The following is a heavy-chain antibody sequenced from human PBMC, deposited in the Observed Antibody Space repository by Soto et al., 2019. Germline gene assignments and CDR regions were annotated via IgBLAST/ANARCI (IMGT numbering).Heavy chain of an antibody. Sequence: QVQLVESGGGVVQPGRSLRLSCAASGVTFNNYGMHWVRQAPGKGLEWVAVIWYDGSYKYNAESVKGRFTISRDTSKNTLYLQMNSLRGEDTAVYHCARGNWNYGYFDYWGQGTLVTVSS. CDR1: GVTFNNYG. J-gene: IGHJ4*02. V-gene: IGHV3-33*01. CDR2: IWYDGSYK. D-gene: IGHD1-7*01. CDR3: ARGNWNYGYFDY.